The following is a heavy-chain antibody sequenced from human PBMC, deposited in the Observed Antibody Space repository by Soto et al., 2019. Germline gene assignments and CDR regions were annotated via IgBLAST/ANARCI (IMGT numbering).Heavy chain of an antibody. CDR3: TRVGVRGGYCSGGSCYSFDY. CDR1: GFTFGDYA. J-gene: IGHJ4*02. CDR2: IRSKAYGGTT. D-gene: IGHD2-15*01. V-gene: IGHV3-49*05. Sequence: EVQLVESGGGLVKPGRSLRLSCTASGFTFGDYAMSWFRQAPGKGLEWVGFIRSKAYGGTTEYAASVKGRFTISRDDSKSIAYLQMNSLKTEDTAVYYCTRVGVRGGYCSGGSCYSFDYWGQGTLVTVSS.